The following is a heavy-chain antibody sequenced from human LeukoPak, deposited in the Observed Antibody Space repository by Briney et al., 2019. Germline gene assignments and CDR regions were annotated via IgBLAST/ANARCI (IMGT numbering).Heavy chain of an antibody. J-gene: IGHJ6*02. CDR1: GGSISSGGYY. D-gene: IGHD3-22*01. CDR2: IYYSGGT. V-gene: IGHV4-31*03. Sequence: PSQTLSLTCTVSGGSISSGGYYWSWIRQHPGKGLEWIGYIYYSGGTYYNPSLKSRVTISVDTSKNQFSLKLSSVTAADTAVYYCARDRPWYYDSSGYSYYYYGMDVWGQGTTVTVSS. CDR3: ARDRPWYYDSSGYSYYYYGMDV.